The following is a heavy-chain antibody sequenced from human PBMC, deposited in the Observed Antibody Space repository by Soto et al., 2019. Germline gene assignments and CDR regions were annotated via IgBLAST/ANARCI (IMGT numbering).Heavy chain of an antibody. D-gene: IGHD6-13*01. V-gene: IGHV1-69*12. CDR2: IIPIFGTA. Sequence: QVQLVQSGAEVKKPGSSVKVSCKASGGTFSSYAISWVRQAPGQGLEWMGGIIPIFGTANYAQKFQGRVRITGDESTSTAYRGLGGLRCEDTAVYYGARVFSQQHGDWSAPGGQGPLATVSS. J-gene: IGHJ5*02. CDR1: GGTFSSYA. CDR3: ARVFSQQHGDWSAP.